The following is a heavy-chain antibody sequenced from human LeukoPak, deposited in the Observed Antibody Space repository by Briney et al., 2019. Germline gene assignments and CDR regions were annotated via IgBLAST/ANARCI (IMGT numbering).Heavy chain of an antibody. D-gene: IGHD2-21*02. J-gene: IGHJ2*01. V-gene: IGHV1-69*06. CDR3: ARVAAAIPRWYFDL. Sequence: GASVKVSCKTSGGSIMNYAISWVRQARGQGLEWMGVIIPIFGTSNYAQKFQGRVTITADKSTNTANMELSSLRSEDTAVYYCARVAAAIPRWYFDLWGRGTLVTVSS. CDR1: GGSIMNYA. CDR2: IIPIFGTS.